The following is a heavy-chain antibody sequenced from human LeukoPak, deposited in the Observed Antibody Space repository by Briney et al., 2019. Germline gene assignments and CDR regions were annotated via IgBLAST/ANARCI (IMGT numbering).Heavy chain of an antibody. D-gene: IGHD3-10*01. V-gene: IGHV4-61*08. Sequence: PSQTLSLTCTVSGGSISSGGYYWSWIRQPPGKGLEWIGYIYYSGSTNYNPSLKSRVTISVDTSKNQFSLKLSSVTAADTAVYYCARGLYYGSGSYYYFDYWGQGTLVTVSS. CDR1: GGSISSGGYY. CDR2: IYYSGST. J-gene: IGHJ4*02. CDR3: ARGLYYGSGSYYYFDY.